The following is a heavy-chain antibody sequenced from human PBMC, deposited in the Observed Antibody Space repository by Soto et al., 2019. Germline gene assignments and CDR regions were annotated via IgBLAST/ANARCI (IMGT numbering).Heavy chain of an antibody. D-gene: IGHD2-2*02. J-gene: IGHJ4*02. CDR1: RFTFSNYG. Sequence: GGSLRLSCAASRFTFSNYGMHWVRQAPGKGLEWVAVIWYDGSKKYYADSVKGRFSISRDNSKNTLYLQMSSLRAEDTAVYYCARGRLDCSTTSCYIPFDYWGQGTLVPVSS. CDR3: ARGRLDCSTTSCYIPFDY. V-gene: IGHV3-33*01. CDR2: IWYDGSKK.